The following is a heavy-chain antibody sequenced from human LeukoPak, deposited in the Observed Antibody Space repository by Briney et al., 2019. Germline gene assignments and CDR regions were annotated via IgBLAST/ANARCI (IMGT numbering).Heavy chain of an antibody. CDR2: IIPIFGTA. J-gene: IGHJ4*02. V-gene: IGHV1-69*13. D-gene: IGHD3/OR15-3a*01. CDR1: GGTFSSYA. CDR3: ARWTGYYPAPFDY. Sequence: ASVKVSCKASGGTFSSYAISWVRQAPGQGLEWMGGIIPIFGTANYAQKFQGRVTITADESTSTAYMELSSLRSEDTAVYYCARWTGYYPAPFDYWGQGTLVTVSS.